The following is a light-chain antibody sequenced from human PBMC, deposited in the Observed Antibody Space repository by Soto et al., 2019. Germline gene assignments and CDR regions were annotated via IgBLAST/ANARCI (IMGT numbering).Light chain of an antibody. V-gene: IGKV1-16*02. CDR3: QQYNNYPLT. J-gene: IGKJ4*02. Sequence: DIQMTQSPSSLSASVGDRATITCRASQSISDNLAWCQQKPGQAPRFLSYGASTLPTGIPSKFSGSGSGTEFTLTISSLQPEDFAPYYCQQYNNYPLTFGGGTKVEIK. CDR2: GAS. CDR1: QSISDN.